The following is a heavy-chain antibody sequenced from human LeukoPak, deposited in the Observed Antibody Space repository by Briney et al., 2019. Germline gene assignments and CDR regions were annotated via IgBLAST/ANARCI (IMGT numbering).Heavy chain of an antibody. Sequence: GASVKVSCKASGYSFTCHYLHWMRQAPGQGLEWMGWIHPNNGGTQYAQKFQGRLIITRDTSPNTVYMELNSLISDDTAMYYCTREDYWGQGTLVTVSS. J-gene: IGHJ4*02. V-gene: IGHV1-2*02. CDR1: GYSFTCHY. CDR3: TREDY. CDR2: IHPNNGGT.